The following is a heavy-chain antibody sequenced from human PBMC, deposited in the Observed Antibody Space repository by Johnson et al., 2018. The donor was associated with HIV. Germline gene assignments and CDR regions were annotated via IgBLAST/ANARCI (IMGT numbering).Heavy chain of an antibody. Sequence: QVQLVESGGGVVQPGGSLRLSCAASGFTFSSYGMHWVRQAPGKGLEWVAFIRYDGSNKYYADSVKGRFTISRDNSKNTLYLQMNSLRAEDTAVYYCAKGRWEATTYDDAFDIWGQGTMFTVSS. CDR2: IRYDGSNK. J-gene: IGHJ3*02. V-gene: IGHV3-30*02. CDR1: GFTFSSYG. D-gene: IGHD1-26*01. CDR3: AKGRWEATTYDDAFDI.